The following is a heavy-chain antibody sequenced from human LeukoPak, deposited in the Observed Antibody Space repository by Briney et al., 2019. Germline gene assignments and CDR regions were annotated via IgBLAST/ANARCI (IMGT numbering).Heavy chain of an antibody. J-gene: IGHJ4*02. CDR2: IYYTGIT. D-gene: IGHD3-16*01. V-gene: IGHV4-59*01. CDR3: ARDRGSGGGFDY. Sequence: SETVSLTCTVSGGSINNYYWSWIRQPPGKGLEWIAYIYYTGITNYNPSLKSRVTISVDTSQNQFSLKLSSVIAADTAVYYCARDRGSGGGFDYWGQGTLVTVSS. CDR1: GGSINNYY.